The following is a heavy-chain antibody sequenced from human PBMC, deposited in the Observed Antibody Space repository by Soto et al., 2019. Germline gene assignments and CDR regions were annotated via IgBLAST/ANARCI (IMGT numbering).Heavy chain of an antibody. CDR3: AKVTKRAAAGRYEYYKYGMDV. Sequence: GGSLRLSCAASGFAFSTYAMTWVRQAPGKGLEWVSVISGSGGSSYYAASVKGRFTISRDNSKNTLYLQMNGLRAEDTALYYCAKVTKRAAAGRYEYYKYGMDVWGQGTTVTVSS. CDR1: GFAFSTYA. V-gene: IGHV3-23*01. J-gene: IGHJ6*02. CDR2: ISGSGGSS. D-gene: IGHD6-13*01.